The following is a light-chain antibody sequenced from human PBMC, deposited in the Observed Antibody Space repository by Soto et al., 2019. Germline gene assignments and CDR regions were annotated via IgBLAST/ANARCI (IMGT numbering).Light chain of an antibody. Sequence: EIVMTQSPATLSVSPGERATLSCRASQSVSSNLAWYQQKPGQAPRLLIYDASNRATGIPARFSGSGSGTEFTLTISSLQSEDFALYYCQHYNNWPLTFGGGTKVDIK. J-gene: IGKJ4*01. CDR2: DAS. V-gene: IGKV3D-15*01. CDR1: QSVSSN. CDR3: QHYNNWPLT.